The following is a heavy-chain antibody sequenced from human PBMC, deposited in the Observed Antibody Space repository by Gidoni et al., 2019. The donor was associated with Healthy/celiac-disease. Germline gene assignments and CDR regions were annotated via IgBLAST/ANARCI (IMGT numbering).Heavy chain of an antibody. CDR1: GGSISSSGCY. V-gene: IGHV4-39*01. Sequence: QLQLQESGPGLVTPSETPSLTCTVPGGSISSSGCYWGWLRQPPGKGREWIGSIYYSGSTYYDAFLNSLITISVDTTKNRFPLKRSSVAAADAAVYCGARRCLSDAFDIWGQGTMVTVSS. CDR2: IYYSGST. J-gene: IGHJ3*02. CDR3: ARRCLSDAFDI. D-gene: IGHD2-8*01.